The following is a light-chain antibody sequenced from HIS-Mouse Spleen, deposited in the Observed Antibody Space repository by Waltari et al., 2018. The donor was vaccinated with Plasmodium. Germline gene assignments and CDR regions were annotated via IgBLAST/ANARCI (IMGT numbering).Light chain of an antibody. CDR3: QQRSNWPPLT. J-gene: IGKJ4*01. CDR1: QSVSSY. CDR2: DAS. Sequence: EIVLTQSPATLSLSPGERATLSCKASQSVSSYFAWYQQKPGQAPRVLSYDASNMATGIPARFSGSGSRTDFTLTISSLEPEDFAVYYCQQRSNWPPLTFGGGTKVEIK. V-gene: IGKV3-11*01.